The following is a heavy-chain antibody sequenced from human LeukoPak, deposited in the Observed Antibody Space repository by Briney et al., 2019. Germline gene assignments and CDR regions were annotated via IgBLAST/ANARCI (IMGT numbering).Heavy chain of an antibody. J-gene: IGHJ6*02. CDR1: GGSISSYY. Sequence: PSETLSLTCTVSGGSISSYYWSWIRQPPGKGLEWIGYFYTSGSTNYNPSLKSRVTMSVDTSKNQFSLKLSSVTAADTAVYYCARDSDQTYYYGSGSYYHYYYGMDVWGQGTTVTVSS. CDR3: ARDSDQTYYYGSGSYYHYYYGMDV. CDR2: FYTSGST. D-gene: IGHD3-10*01. V-gene: IGHV4-4*09.